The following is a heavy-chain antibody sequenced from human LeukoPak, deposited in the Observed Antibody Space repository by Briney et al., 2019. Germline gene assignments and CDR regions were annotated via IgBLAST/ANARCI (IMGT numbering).Heavy chain of an antibody. CDR2: ISHDAKST. J-gene: IGHJ6*03. CDR3: ARGGGSIRHSYYYYVDV. D-gene: IGHD2-15*01. Sequence: GGSLRLSCATSGFTFSSYGMHWVRQVPGKGLEWVTVISHDAKSTYHVDSVKGRFTISRDNAKNSLYLRMNSLRDEDTALYYCARGGGSIRHSYYYYVDVWGKGTSVTVSS. CDR1: GFTFSSYG. V-gene: IGHV3-33*08.